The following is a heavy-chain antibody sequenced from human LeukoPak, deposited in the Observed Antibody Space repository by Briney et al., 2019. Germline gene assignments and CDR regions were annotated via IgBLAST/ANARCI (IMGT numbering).Heavy chain of an antibody. J-gene: IGHJ6*04. CDR2: ISYDGSNK. V-gene: IGHV3-30*18. CDR3: AKDYYGYGMDV. Sequence: PGRSLRLSCAASGFTFSSYGMRWVRQAPGKGLEWVAVISYDGSNKYYADSVKGRFTISRDNSKNTLYLQMNSLRAEDTAVYYCAKDYYGYGMDVWGKGTTVTVSS. CDR1: GFTFSSYG.